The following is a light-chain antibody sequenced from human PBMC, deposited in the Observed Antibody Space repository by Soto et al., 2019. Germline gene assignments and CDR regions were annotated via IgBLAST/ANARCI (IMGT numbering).Light chain of an antibody. CDR3: QQYGSSPGT. J-gene: IGKJ1*01. CDR2: GAS. Sequence: ENWLAQSPGTLSLFPGEKGTLSCRAIQSVSSSYLAWYQQKPGQAPRLLIYGASSRATGIPDRFSGSGSGTDFTLTISRLEPEDFAVYYCQQYGSSPGTFGQGTKVDIK. V-gene: IGKV3-20*01. CDR1: QSVSSSY.